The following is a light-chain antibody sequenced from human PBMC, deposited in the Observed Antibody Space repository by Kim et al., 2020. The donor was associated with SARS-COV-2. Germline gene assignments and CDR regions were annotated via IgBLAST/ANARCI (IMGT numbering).Light chain of an antibody. CDR2: HVS. Sequence: DIQITQSPSTLSASVGDRVTITCRASQSISSWLAWYQQKPGKAPKLVIYHVSSLESGVPSRFSGSGSGTEFTLTISSLQPDDFATYYCQQYNSYSRTFGQGTKVEIK. J-gene: IGKJ1*01. V-gene: IGKV1-5*01. CDR1: QSISSW. CDR3: QQYNSYSRT.